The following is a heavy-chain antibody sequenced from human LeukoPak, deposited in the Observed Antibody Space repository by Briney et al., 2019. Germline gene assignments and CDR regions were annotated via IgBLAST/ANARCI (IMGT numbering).Heavy chain of an antibody. Sequence: ASVKVSCKVSGYTLTELSMHWVRQAPGKGLEWMGGFDPEDGETIYAQKFQGRVTMTRNTSISTAYMELSSLRSDDTAVYYCARGSSGWFLWGQGTLVTVSS. CDR2: FDPEDGET. CDR1: GYTLTELS. J-gene: IGHJ4*02. CDR3: ARGSSGWFL. D-gene: IGHD6-19*01. V-gene: IGHV1-24*01.